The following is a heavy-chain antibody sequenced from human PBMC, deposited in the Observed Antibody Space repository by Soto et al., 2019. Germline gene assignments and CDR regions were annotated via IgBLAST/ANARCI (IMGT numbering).Heavy chain of an antibody. CDR2: ISYDGSNK. J-gene: IGHJ3*02. D-gene: IGHD3-16*01. CDR1: GFTFSSYG. Sequence: TGGSLRLSCAASGFTFSSYGMHWVRQAPGKGLEWVAVISYDGSNKYYADSVKGRFTISRDNSKNTLYLQMNSLRAEDTAVYYCAKVGDDYVWGSYPPWGAFDIWGQGTMVTVSS. CDR3: AKVGDDYVWGSYPPWGAFDI. V-gene: IGHV3-30*18.